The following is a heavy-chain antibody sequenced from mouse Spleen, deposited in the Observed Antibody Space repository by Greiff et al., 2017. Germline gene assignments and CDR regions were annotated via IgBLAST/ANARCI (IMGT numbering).Heavy chain of an antibody. CDR1: GYTFTDYA. J-gene: IGHJ1*01. CDR2: ISTYYGDA. Sequence: VQLQQSGAELVRPGVSVKISCKGSGYTFTDYAMHWVKQSHAKGLEWIGVISTYYGDASYNQKFKGKATMTVDKSSSTAYMELARLTSEDSAIYYCARDYYGSSYFDVWGAGTTVTVSS. V-gene: IGHV1S137*01. CDR3: ARDYYGSSYFDV. D-gene: IGHD1-1*01.